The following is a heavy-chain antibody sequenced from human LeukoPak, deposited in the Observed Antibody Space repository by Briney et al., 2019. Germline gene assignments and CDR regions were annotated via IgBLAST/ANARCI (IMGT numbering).Heavy chain of an antibody. CDR3: ARARAAGTPTLFDY. CDR2: ISAYNGNT. J-gene: IGHJ4*02. V-gene: IGHV1-18*04. D-gene: IGHD6-13*01. Sequence: GASVKVSCKASGYTFTSYGISWVRQAPGQGPEWRGWISAYNGNTNYAQKLQGRVTMTTDTSTSTAYMELRSLRSDDTAVYYCARARAAGTPTLFDYWGQGTLVTVSS. CDR1: GYTFTSYG.